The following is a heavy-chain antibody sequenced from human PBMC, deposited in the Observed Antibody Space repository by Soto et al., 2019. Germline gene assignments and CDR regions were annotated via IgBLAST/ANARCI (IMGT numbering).Heavy chain of an antibody. D-gene: IGHD1-26*01. CDR2: IRSKAYGGTT. CDR1: GFTFGDYA. J-gene: IGHJ4*02. Sequence: GGSLRLSCTASGFTFGDYAMSWVRQAPGKGLEWVGFIRSKAYGGTTEYAASVKGRFTISRDDSKSIAYLQMNSLKTEDTAVYYCTRVGYSGTRTEDYWSQGTLVTVSS. CDR3: TRVGYSGTRTEDY. V-gene: IGHV3-49*04.